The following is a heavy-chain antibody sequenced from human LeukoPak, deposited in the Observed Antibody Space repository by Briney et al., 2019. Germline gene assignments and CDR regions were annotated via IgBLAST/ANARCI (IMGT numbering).Heavy chain of an antibody. CDR1: GFTFSSYA. CDR3: ARVGAIHALDY. V-gene: IGHV3-30-3*01. D-gene: IGHD1-26*01. J-gene: IGHJ4*02. Sequence: HSGGSLRLSCAASGFTFSSYAMSWVRQAPGKGLEWVAVISYDGSNKYYADSVKGRFTISRDNSKNTLYLQMNSLRAEDTAVYYCARVGAIHALDYWGQGTLVTVSS. CDR2: ISYDGSNK.